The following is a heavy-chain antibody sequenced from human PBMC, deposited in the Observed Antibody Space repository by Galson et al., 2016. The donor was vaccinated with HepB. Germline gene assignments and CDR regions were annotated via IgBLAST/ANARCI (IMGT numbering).Heavy chain of an antibody. CDR3: AKAGGYNACLDY. CDR1: GFTFSSYA. CDR2: ISGSGDST. D-gene: IGHD5-24*01. J-gene: IGHJ4*02. Sequence: SLRLSCAASGFTFSSYAMSWVRQAPGKGLEWVSAISGSGDSTYHADSVKGRFTISRDNSKNTLFLQMNTLRAEDTAVYYCAKAGGYNACLDYWGQGTLVTVSS. V-gene: IGHV3-23*01.